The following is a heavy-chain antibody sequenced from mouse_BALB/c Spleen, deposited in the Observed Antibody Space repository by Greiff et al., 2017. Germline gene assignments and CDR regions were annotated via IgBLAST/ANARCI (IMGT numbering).Heavy chain of an antibody. CDR1: GYNFTSYW. D-gene: IGHD3-2*01. CDR2: IYPGSGST. CDR3: ARDRTARATYPAWFAY. Sequence: VQLQQPGAELVKPGTSVKLSCKASGYNFTSYWINWVKLRSGQGREWIGDIYPGSGSTNYNEKFKSKATLTVDTSSSTAYMQLSSLASEDSALYYCARDRTARATYPAWFAYWGQGTLVTVSA. J-gene: IGHJ3*01. V-gene: IGHV1-55*01.